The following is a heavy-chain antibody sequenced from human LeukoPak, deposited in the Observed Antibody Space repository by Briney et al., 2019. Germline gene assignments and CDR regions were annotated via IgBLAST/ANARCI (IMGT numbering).Heavy chain of an antibody. CDR2: ISGSGGST. Sequence: GGSLRLSCAASGFTSSSYAMSWVRQAPGKGLEWVSAISGSGGSTYYADSVKGRFTISRDNSKNTLYLQMNSLRAEDTAVYYCAKARYSGIPYGYFDYWGQGTLVTVSS. D-gene: IGHD1-26*01. J-gene: IGHJ4*02. CDR1: GFTSSSYA. V-gene: IGHV3-23*01. CDR3: AKARYSGIPYGYFDY.